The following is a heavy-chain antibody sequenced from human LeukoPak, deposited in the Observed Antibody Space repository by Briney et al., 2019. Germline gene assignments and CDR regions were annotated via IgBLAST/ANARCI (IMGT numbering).Heavy chain of an antibody. CDR1: GGTFSSYA. J-gene: IGHJ6*03. V-gene: IGHV1-69*01. D-gene: IGHD5-18*01. Sequence: SVEVSCKASGGTFSSYAISWVRQAPGQGLEWMGGTIPIFGTANYAQKFQGRVTITADESTSTAYMELSSLRSEDTAVYYCAREGETYYSYGYQPQYYYYYMDVWGKGTTVTVSS. CDR3: AREGETYYSYGYQPQYYYYYMDV. CDR2: TIPIFGTA.